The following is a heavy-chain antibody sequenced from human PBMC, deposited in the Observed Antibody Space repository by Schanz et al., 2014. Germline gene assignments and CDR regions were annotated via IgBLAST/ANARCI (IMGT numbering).Heavy chain of an antibody. V-gene: IGHV4-39*01. Sequence: QVQLQESGPGLVKPSQTLSLTCTVSGGSISSGGYYWSWIRQSPEEGLQYIGSVYFSGTTAYSPPLKGRVTISVDTSKNQFSLMLTSVTAADTAVYFCARHGGYYDVLNSFDIWGQGTLVTVSS. D-gene: IGHD3-16*01. CDR3: ARHGGYYDVLNSFDI. J-gene: IGHJ5*02. CDR2: VYFSGTT. CDR1: GGSISSGGYY.